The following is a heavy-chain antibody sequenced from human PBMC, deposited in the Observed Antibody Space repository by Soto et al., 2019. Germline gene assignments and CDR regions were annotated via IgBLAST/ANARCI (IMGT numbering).Heavy chain of an antibody. CDR1: GGSISSRDYY. V-gene: IGHV4-30-4*01. D-gene: IGHD4-17*01. J-gene: IGHJ4*02. CDR2: IYYTGST. Sequence: QVQLQESGPGLVKPSQTLSLTFTVSGGSISSRDYYWSWIRQPPGKGLEWIGYIYYTGSTYYNPSLKSRITISVDTSKNQFSLKLSSVTAADTAVYYCARDNGDYALDYWGQGTLVTVSS. CDR3: ARDNGDYALDY.